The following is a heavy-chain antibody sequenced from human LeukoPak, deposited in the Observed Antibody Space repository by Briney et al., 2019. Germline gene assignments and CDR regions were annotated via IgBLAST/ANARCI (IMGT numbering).Heavy chain of an antibody. Sequence: GGSLRLSCAASGFTFSSYWMHWVRQAPGKGLEWVSRINSDGSSTSYADSVKGRFTISRDNAKNTLYLQMNRLRAEDTAVYYCVTRMSSSSLLDYWGQGTLVTVSS. CDR3: VTRMSSSSLLDY. CDR1: GFTFSSYW. D-gene: IGHD6-6*01. CDR2: INSDGSST. V-gene: IGHV3-74*01. J-gene: IGHJ4*02.